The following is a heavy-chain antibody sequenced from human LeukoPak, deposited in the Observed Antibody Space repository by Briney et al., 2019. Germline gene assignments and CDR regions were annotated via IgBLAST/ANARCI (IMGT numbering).Heavy chain of an antibody. Sequence: WASVKVSCKASGYTFSGYSISWVRQAPGQGLAWMGWISAYNGNTIYAQKVKGGVTMTTDTSTNTAYMEPRSLKSDDTAVYYCARASYCSDGSCYSDYWGQGTLVTVSS. J-gene: IGHJ4*02. V-gene: IGHV1-18*01. D-gene: IGHD2-15*01. CDR1: GYTFSGYS. CDR2: ISAYNGNT. CDR3: ARASYCSDGSCYSDY.